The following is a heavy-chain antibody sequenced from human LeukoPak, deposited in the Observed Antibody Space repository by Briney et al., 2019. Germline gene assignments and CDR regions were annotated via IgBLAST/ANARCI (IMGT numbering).Heavy chain of an antibody. CDR2: IYYSGSP. D-gene: IGHD3-22*01. Sequence: SQTLSLTCTVSGGSISSGGYYWSWIRQHPGKGLEWIGYIYYSGSPYYNSSLKSRLTISVDTSKNQFSLQLASVTAADTAVYYRARAYSYDYHSSGYYAPQYFQHWGQGTLVTVSS. J-gene: IGHJ1*01. CDR3: ARAYSYDYHSSGYYAPQYFQH. V-gene: IGHV4-31*03. CDR1: GGSISSGGYY.